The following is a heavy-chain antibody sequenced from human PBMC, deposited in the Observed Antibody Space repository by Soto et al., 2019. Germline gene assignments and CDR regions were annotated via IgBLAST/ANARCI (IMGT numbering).Heavy chain of an antibody. D-gene: IGHD2-2*01. Sequence: ETLSLTCTVSCGSVSSGRYYWSWIRQPPGKALEWIGYIYYSGSTNYNPSVKSRVTISVDTSKNQFSLKLSSVTAADTAVYYCAREVPAAMDCFEPWGQGTMVTVSS. CDR2: IYYSGST. CDR3: AREVPAAMDCFEP. J-gene: IGHJ5*02. V-gene: IGHV4-61*01. CDR1: CGSVSSGRYY.